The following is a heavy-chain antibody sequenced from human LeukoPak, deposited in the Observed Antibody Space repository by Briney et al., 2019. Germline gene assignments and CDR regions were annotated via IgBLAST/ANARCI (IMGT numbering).Heavy chain of an antibody. D-gene: IGHD1-26*01. CDR2: IYYSGST. CDR1: GGSISSSSYY. J-gene: IGHJ4*02. V-gene: IGHV4-39*01. Sequence: PSETLSLTCTVSGGSISSSSYYWGWIRQPPGKGLEWIVSIYYSGSTYYNPSLKSRVTISVDTSKNPFSLKLSSVTAADTAVYYCASGWASYFDYWGQGTLVTVSS. CDR3: ASGWASYFDY.